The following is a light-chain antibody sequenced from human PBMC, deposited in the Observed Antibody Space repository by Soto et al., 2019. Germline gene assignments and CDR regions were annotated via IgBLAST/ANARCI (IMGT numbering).Light chain of an antibody. Sequence: QAVVTQPPSASGSPGQSVTISCTGTSSDVGAYIYVSWYQHHPGKAPKLIIYEVTKRPSGVSNRFSGSKSGNTASLTISGLQPEDEADYYCSSYTTSNTRQIVFGTGTKLTVL. CDR3: SSYTTSNTRQIV. V-gene: IGLV2-14*01. CDR2: EVT. CDR1: SSDVGAYIY. J-gene: IGLJ1*01.